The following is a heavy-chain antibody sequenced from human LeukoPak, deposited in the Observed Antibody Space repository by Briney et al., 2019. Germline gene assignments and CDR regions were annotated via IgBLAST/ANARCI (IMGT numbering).Heavy chain of an antibody. V-gene: IGHV3-30*04. CDR1: GFTFSSYA. CDR3: ASVSYGDLSEFDY. CDR2: ISYDGSNK. D-gene: IGHD4-17*01. Sequence: GGSLRLSCAASGFTFSSYAMHWVRQAPGKGLEWVAVISYDGSNKYYADSVKGRFTISRDNSKNTLYLQMNSLRAEDTAVYYCASVSYGDLSEFDYWGQGTLVTVSS. J-gene: IGHJ4*02.